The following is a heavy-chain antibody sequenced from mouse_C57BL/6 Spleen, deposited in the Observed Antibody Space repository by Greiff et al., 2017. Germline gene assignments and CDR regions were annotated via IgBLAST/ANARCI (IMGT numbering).Heavy chain of an antibody. V-gene: IGHV5-17*01. D-gene: IGHD2-4*01. CDR2: ISSGSSTI. CDR1: GFTFSDYG. Sequence: EVQRVESGGGLVKPGGSLKLSCAASGFTFSDYGMHWVRQAPEKGLEWVAYISSGSSTIYYADTVKGRFTISRDNAKNTLFLQMTSLRSEDTAMYYWARRGYDYGGYFDVWGTGTTVTVSS. CDR3: ARRGYDYGGYFDV. J-gene: IGHJ1*03.